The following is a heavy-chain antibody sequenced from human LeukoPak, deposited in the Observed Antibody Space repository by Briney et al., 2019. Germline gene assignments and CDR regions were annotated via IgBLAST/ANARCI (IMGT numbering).Heavy chain of an antibody. CDR1: GGSFSGYY. V-gene: IGHV4-34*01. J-gene: IGHJ4*02. CDR2: INHSGST. D-gene: IGHD3-3*01. CDR3: ARGRITIFGVVTPHFDY. Sequence: SETLSLTCAVYGGSFSGYYWSWIRQPPGKGLEWIGEINHSGSTNYNPSLKSRVTISVDTSKNQFSLKLSSVTAADTAVYCCARGRITIFGVVTPHFDYWGQGTLVTVSS.